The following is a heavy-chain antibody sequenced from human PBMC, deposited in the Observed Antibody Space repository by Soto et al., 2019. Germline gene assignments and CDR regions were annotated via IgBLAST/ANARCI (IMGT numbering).Heavy chain of an antibody. CDR2: IIPIFGTA. Sequence: ASVKVSCKASGGTFSSYAISWVRQAPGQGLEWMGGIIPIFGTANYAQKFQGRVTITADESTSTAYMELSSLRSEDTAVYYCARDRRYCSGGSCYYYGMDVWGQGTTVTVSS. V-gene: IGHV1-69*13. J-gene: IGHJ6*02. D-gene: IGHD2-15*01. CDR3: ARDRRYCSGGSCYYYGMDV. CDR1: GGTFSSYA.